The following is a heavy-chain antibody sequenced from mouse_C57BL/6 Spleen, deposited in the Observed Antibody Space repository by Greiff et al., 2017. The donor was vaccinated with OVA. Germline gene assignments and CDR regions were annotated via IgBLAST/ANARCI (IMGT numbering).Heavy chain of an antibody. CDR2: ISSGGSYT. D-gene: IGHD1-1*01. CDR3: ARQGDGSSPFAY. CDR1: GFTFSSSG. J-gene: IGHJ3*01. V-gene: IGHV5-6*01. Sequence: EVQRVESGGDLVKPGGSLKLSCAASGFTFSSSGMSWVRQTPDKRLAWVATISSGGSYTYYPDSVKGRFTISRDNAKNTLYLQMSSLKSDDTAMYYCARQGDGSSPFAYWGQGTLVTVSA.